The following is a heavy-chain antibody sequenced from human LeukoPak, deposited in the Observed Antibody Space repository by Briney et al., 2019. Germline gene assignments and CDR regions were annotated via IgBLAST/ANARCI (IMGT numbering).Heavy chain of an antibody. CDR2: INSDGINT. J-gene: IGHJ4*02. CDR3: ARGKRVYSSDWFDF. D-gene: IGHD6-19*01. Sequence: PGGSLRLSCAASGFTFSNYWMHWVRQAPGKGLVWVSRINSDGINTSYADSVKGRFTISRDNAKDTLNLQMNSLRAEDTAVYYCARGKRVYSSDWFDFWGQGTLVTVSS. V-gene: IGHV3-74*01. CDR1: GFTFSNYW.